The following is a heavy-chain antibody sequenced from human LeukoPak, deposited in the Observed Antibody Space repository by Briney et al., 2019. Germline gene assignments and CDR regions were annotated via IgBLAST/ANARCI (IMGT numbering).Heavy chain of an antibody. CDR3: AKDTTPEYSSSWSAD. V-gene: IGHV3-23*01. CDR2: ISGSGGST. D-gene: IGHD6-13*01. Sequence: GGSLRLSCAASGFTFSSYAMSWVRQAPGKGLEWVSAISGSGGSTYYADSVKGRFTISRDNSKNTLYLQMNSLRAEDTAVYYCAKDTTPEYSSSWSADWGQGTLVTVSS. CDR1: GFTFSSYA. J-gene: IGHJ4*02.